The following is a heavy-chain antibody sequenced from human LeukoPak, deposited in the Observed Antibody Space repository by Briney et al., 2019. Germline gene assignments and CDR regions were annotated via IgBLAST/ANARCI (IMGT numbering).Heavy chain of an antibody. CDR3: AKEAAGTNYYYYGMDV. CDR2: ISGSGGST. Sequence: PGGSLRLSCAASGFTFSSYAMSWARQAPGKGLEWVSAISGSGGSTYYADSVKGRFTISRDNSKNTLYLQMNSLRAEDTAVYYCAKEAAGTNYYYYGMDVWGQGTTVTVSS. D-gene: IGHD6-13*01. CDR1: GFTFSSYA. J-gene: IGHJ6*02. V-gene: IGHV3-23*01.